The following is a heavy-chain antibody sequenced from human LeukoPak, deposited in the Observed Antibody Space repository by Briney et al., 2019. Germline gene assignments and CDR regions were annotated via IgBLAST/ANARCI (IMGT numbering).Heavy chain of an antibody. V-gene: IGHV1-18*04. CDR3: ARREDYYAYFDY. CDR1: GYTFTGYY. D-gene: IGHD1-26*01. Sequence: GASVNVSCKASGYTFTGYYMHWVRQAPGQGLEWMGWISAYNGNTNYAQKLQGRVTMTTDTSTGTAYMELRSLRSDDTAVYYCARREDYYAYFDYWGQGTLVTVSS. CDR2: ISAYNGNT. J-gene: IGHJ4*02.